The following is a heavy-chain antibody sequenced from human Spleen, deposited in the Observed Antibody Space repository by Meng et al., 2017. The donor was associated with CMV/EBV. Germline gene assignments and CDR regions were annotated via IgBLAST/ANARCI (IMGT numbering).Heavy chain of an antibody. CDR2: IYYSGST. V-gene: IGHV4-31*03. CDR3: LGYWSSTSCYSPA. D-gene: IGHD2-2*02. Sequence: SETLSLTCTVSGGSISGGGNYWSWIRQHPGKGLEWIGYIYYSGSTYYNPSLQSRVTISVDTSKNQSSLKLSSVTAADTAVYYCLGYWSSTSCYSPAWGQGTLVTVSS. J-gene: IGHJ4*02. CDR1: GGSISGGGNY.